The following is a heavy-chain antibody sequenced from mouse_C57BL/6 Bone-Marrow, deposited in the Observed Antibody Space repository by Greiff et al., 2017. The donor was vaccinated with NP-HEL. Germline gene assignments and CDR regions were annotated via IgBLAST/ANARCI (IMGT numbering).Heavy chain of an antibody. CDR3: ARNSNY. J-gene: IGHJ2*01. CDR2: IDPSDSYT. V-gene: IGHV1-59*01. Sequence: QVQLQQPGAELVRPGTSVKLSCKASGYTFTSYWMHWVKQRPGQGLEWIGVIDPSDSYTNYNQKFKGKATLTVDTSSSTAYMQLSSLTSEDSAVYYCARNSNYWGQGTTRTVSS. CDR1: GYTFTSYW.